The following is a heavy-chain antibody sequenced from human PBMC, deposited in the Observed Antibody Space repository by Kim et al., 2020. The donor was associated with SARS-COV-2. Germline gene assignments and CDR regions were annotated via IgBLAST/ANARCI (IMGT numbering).Heavy chain of an antibody. CDR3: ARGQPLDY. CDR1: GGSIRSGGKF. J-gene: IGHJ4*02. CDR2: ISYSGNS. V-gene: IGHV4-31*03. Sequence: SETLSLTCSVSGGSIRSGGKFWTWIRQHPAMGLEWIGYISYSGNSHYSPSLRSRVSISLQTSENQFSLELTSVTAADTAVYYCARGQPLDYWALGILVTV. D-gene: IGHD2-2*01.